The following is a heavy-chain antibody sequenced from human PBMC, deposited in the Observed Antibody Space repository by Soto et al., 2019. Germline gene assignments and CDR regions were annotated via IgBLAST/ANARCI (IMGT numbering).Heavy chain of an antibody. Sequence: SETLSLTCTVSGGSISSGGYYWSWIRQHPGKGLEWIGYIYYSGSTYYNLSLKSRVTISVDTSKNQFSLKLSSVTAADTAVYYCARPIKYSGYVFAFDIWGQGTMVTVSS. CDR2: IYYSGST. D-gene: IGHD5-12*01. CDR3: ARPIKYSGYVFAFDI. V-gene: IGHV4-31*03. J-gene: IGHJ3*02. CDR1: GGSISSGGYY.